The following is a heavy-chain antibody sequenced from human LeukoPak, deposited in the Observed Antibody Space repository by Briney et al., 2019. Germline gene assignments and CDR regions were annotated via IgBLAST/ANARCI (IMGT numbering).Heavy chain of an antibody. V-gene: IGHV4-34*01. CDR3: ARARPCSSTSCYTREGRPRGFVYYYGMDV. D-gene: IGHD2-2*02. Sequence: PSETLSLTFAVYGGSFSGYYWSWIRQPPCKRLEWIGEINHSGSTNYNPSLKSRVTISVDTSKNQFSLKLSSVTAADRAVYYCARARPCSSTSCYTREGRPRGFVYYYGMDVWGQGNTVTVSS. CDR1: GGSFSGYY. J-gene: IGHJ6*02. CDR2: INHSGST.